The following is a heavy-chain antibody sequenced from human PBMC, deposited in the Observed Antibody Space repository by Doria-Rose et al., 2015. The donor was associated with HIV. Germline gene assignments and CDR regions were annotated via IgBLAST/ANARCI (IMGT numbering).Heavy chain of an antibody. V-gene: IGHV2-26*01. CDR3: ARIKSSRWYHKYYLDF. D-gene: IGHD6-13*01. J-gene: IGHJ4*02. Sequence: QESGPVLVKPTETLTLTCTVSVVSLSSPGMGVSWIRQPPGKAPEWLANIFSDDERSYKTALKSRLTISRGTSKSQVVLTMTDMDPVDTATYYCARIKSSRWYHKYYLDFWGQGTLVIVSA. CDR1: VVSLSSPGMG. CDR2: IFSDDER.